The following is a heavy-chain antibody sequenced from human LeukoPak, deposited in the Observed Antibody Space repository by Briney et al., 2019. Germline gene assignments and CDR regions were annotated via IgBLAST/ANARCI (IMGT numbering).Heavy chain of an antibody. Sequence: SETLSLTCTVSGGSISSYYWSWIRQPPGKELEWIGYIYTSGSTNYNPSLKSRVTISVDTSKNQFSLRLSSVTAADTAVYYCARSRGYYYDSSGYRNAFDIWGQGTMVTVFS. V-gene: IGHV4-4*09. D-gene: IGHD3-22*01. CDR3: ARSRGYYYDSSGYRNAFDI. CDR1: GGSISSYY. J-gene: IGHJ3*02. CDR2: IYTSGST.